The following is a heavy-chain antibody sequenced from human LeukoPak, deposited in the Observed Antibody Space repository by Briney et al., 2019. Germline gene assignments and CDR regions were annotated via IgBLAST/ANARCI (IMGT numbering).Heavy chain of an antibody. CDR1: GFTFSSYE. D-gene: IGHD6-13*01. V-gene: IGHV3-21*01. Sequence: GSLRLSCAASGFTFSSYEMNWVRQAPGKGLEWVSSISSSSSYIYYADSVKGRFTISRDNSKNTLYLQMGSLRAEDMAVYYCAREKYSSSSEEAFDIWGQGTMVTVSS. CDR2: ISSSSSYI. CDR3: AREKYSSSSEEAFDI. J-gene: IGHJ3*02.